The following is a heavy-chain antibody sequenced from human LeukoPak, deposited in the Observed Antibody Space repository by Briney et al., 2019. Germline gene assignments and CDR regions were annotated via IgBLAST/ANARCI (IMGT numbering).Heavy chain of an antibody. D-gene: IGHD2-15*01. CDR2: ISYDGSNK. Sequence: SGRSLRLSCAASGFSFSSYSMHWVRQAPGKGLEWVAVISYDGSNKYYADSVKGRFTISRDNSKNTLYMQMNSLRAEDTAVYYCARDPRYCNGVTCYSYYYYYYMDVWGKGTTVTVSS. J-gene: IGHJ6*03. CDR1: GFSFSSYS. V-gene: IGHV3-30*04. CDR3: ARDPRYCNGVTCYSYYYYYYMDV.